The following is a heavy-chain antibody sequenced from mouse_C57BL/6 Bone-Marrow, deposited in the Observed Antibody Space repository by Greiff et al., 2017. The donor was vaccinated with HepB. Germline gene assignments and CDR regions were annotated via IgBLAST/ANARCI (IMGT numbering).Heavy chain of an antibody. Sequence: VQLQQPGAELVKPGASVKLSCKASGYTFTSYWMHWVKQRPGQGLEWIGMIHPNSGSTNYNEKFKSKATLTVDKSSSTAYMQLSSLTSEDSAVYYCARPYYGSSQGCAYWGQGTLVTVSA. D-gene: IGHD1-1*01. CDR3: ARPYYGSSQGCAY. CDR1: GYTFTSYW. J-gene: IGHJ3*01. CDR2: IHPNSGST. V-gene: IGHV1-64*01.